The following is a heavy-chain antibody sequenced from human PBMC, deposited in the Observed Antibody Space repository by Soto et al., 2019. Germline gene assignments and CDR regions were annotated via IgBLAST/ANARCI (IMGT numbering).Heavy chain of an antibody. CDR3: ARDCYYYYGMDV. CDR1: GYTFTSYY. Sequence: QVQLVQSGAEVKKPGASVKVSCKASGYTFTSYYMHWVRQAPGQGLEWMGIINPSGGSTSYAQKFQGRGNIDRDTSTSTVYMELSSLRSEDTAVYYCARDCYYYYGMDVWGQGTTVTVSS. J-gene: IGHJ6*02. V-gene: IGHV1-46*01. CDR2: INPSGGST.